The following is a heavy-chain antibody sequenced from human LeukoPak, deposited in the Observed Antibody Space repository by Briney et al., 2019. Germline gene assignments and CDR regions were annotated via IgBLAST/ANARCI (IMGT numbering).Heavy chain of an antibody. CDR2: ISYDGSNK. V-gene: IGHV3-30-3*01. CDR1: GFTFSSYA. D-gene: IGHD5-18*01. J-gene: IGHJ5*02. Sequence: HTGGSLRLSCAASGFTFSSYAMGWVRQAPGKGLEWVVVISYDGSNKYYADSVKGRFTISRDNSKNTLYLQMNSLRAEDTAVYYCARGLGGLWLQVSNWFDPWGQGTLVTVSS. CDR3: ARGLGGLWLQVSNWFDP.